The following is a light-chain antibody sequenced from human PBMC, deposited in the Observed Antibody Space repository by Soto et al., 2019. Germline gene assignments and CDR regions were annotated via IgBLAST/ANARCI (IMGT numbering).Light chain of an antibody. CDR1: SSDVGGYNF. J-gene: IGLJ1*01. V-gene: IGLV2-8*01. CDR3: ASYAGGNQV. CDR2: EVT. Sequence: QSALTQPPSASGSPGQSVTISCTGTSSDVGGYNFVSWYQQHPGKAPKLIIFEVTKRPSGVPDRFSGSKSGNTASLTVSGLLADDEADYYCASYAGGNQVFGTGTKLTVL.